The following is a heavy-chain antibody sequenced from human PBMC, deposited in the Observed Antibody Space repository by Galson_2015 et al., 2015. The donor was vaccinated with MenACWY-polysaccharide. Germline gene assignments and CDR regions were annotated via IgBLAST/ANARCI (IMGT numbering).Heavy chain of an antibody. J-gene: IGHJ4*02. D-gene: IGHD3-16*02. CDR2: ISGSGGST. V-gene: IGHV3-23*01. CDR1: GFTFSSYA. Sequence: SLRLSCAASGFTFSSYAMSWVRQAPGKGLEWVSAISGSGGSTYYADSVKGRFTISRDNSKTTLYLQMNSLRAEDTAVYYCAKLGGVIVAPFDYWGQGTLVTVSS. CDR3: AKLGGVIVAPFDY.